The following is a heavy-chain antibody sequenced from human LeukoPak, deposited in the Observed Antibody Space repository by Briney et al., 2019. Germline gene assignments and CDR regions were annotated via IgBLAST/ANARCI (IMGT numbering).Heavy chain of an antibody. J-gene: IGHJ4*02. D-gene: IGHD3-22*01. CDR2: IYSGGST. Sequence: GGSLRLSCAASGFTVSSNYMSWVRQAPGKGLEWVSVIYSGGSTYYADSVKGRFTISRDNSKNTLYLQMNSLRAEDTAVYYCARGDTYYYDSSGYSGDYWGQGTLVTVSS. CDR3: ARGDTYYYDSSGYSGDY. CDR1: GFTVSSNY. V-gene: IGHV3-66*01.